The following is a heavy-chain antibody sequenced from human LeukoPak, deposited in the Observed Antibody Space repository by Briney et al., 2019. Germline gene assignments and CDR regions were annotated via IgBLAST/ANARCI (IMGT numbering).Heavy chain of an antibody. D-gene: IGHD2-15*01. V-gene: IGHV1-69*13. Sequence: GASVKVSCKASGYTFTGYYMHWVRQAPGQGLEWMGGIIPIFGTANYAQKFQGRVTITADESTSTACMELSSLRSEDTAVYYCARGSRYCSGGSCYYFDYWGQGTLVTVSS. CDR1: GYTFTGYY. CDR2: IIPIFGTA. J-gene: IGHJ4*02. CDR3: ARGSRYCSGGSCYYFDY.